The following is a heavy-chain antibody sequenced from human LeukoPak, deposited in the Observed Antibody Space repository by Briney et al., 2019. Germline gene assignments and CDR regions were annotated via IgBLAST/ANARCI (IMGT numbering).Heavy chain of an antibody. J-gene: IGHJ4*02. CDR3: VREGEGPLSKDFDY. CDR1: GFTFTDHY. V-gene: IGHV1-2*02. D-gene: IGHD2/OR15-2a*01. CDR2: IGPHSSFT. Sequence: ASVKVSCKSSGFTFTDHYIHWVRQGPGQGLEWMGYIGPHSSFTSSPQEFQGRVTMTRDASMSTAYMELTRLTSDDTAVYYCVREGEGPLSKDFDYWGQGTLVTVSS.